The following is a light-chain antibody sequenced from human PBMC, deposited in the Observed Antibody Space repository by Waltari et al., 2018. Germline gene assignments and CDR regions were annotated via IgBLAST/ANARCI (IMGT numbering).Light chain of an antibody. CDR2: EVT. Sequence: QSALTQPASVSASLGPSITVSCTGTSGVMSYCDLFSCYLQHPGRAPKLIIHEVTKRPSGVSSRFSGSKSGNTASLTISGLHTEDEADYYCCSYAGTRSLVVFGGGTRLTVL. J-gene: IGLJ2*01. V-gene: IGLV2-23*02. CDR1: SGVMSYCDL. CDR3: CSYAGTRSLVV.